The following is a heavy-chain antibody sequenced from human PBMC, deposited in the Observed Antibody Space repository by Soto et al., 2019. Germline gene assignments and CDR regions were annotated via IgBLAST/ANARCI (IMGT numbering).Heavy chain of an antibody. CDR1: GGTFSSYT. Sequence: QVQLVQSGAEVKKPGSSVKVSCKASGGTFSSYTISWVRQAPGQGLEWMGRIIPILGIANYAQKFQGRVTITADKSTSTAYMELSSLRSEDTAVYYCAREGQLVLQFDYWGQGTLVTVSS. CDR2: IIPILGIA. V-gene: IGHV1-69*08. CDR3: AREGQLVLQFDY. D-gene: IGHD6-6*01. J-gene: IGHJ4*02.